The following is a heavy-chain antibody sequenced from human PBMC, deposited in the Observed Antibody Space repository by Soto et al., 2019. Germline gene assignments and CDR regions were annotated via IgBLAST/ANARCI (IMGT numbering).Heavy chain of an antibody. Sequence: QVQLVQSGAEVKKPGASVKVSCKASGYTFTSYAMHWVRQAPGQRLEWMGWINAGNGNTKYSQKFQGRVTITRDTSASTAYMELSSLRSEDTAVYYCARDSNYYDSSGYYRDDAFDIWGQGTMVTVSS. CDR2: INAGNGNT. V-gene: IGHV1-3*01. CDR3: ARDSNYYDSSGYYRDDAFDI. D-gene: IGHD3-22*01. CDR1: GYTFTSYA. J-gene: IGHJ3*02.